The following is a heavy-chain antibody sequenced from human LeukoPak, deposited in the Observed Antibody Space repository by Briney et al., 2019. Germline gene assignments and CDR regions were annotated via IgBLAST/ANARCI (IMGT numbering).Heavy chain of an antibody. CDR3: ARGVLSVYYFDI. D-gene: IGHD3-10*01. J-gene: IGHJ3*02. CDR1: GGSYSGYY. CDR2: IHYSGAT. V-gene: IGHV4-34*01. Sequence: SETLSLTCSVSGGSYSGYYWAWTRQSPGKGLEWIGEIHYSGATSYSPSVKTRATIYADTSNNRFSLRLTSVTAADTAVYYCARGVLSVYYFDIWGQGSVVTVSS.